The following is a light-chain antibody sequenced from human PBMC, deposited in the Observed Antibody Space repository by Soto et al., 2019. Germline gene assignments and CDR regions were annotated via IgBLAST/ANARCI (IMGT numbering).Light chain of an antibody. CDR3: NQYNHWPPWT. V-gene: IGKV3-15*01. Sequence: EIVRTQSPATLSVSPWERATLSFSASQSVSSNLDWYQQKPVQAPMLLIYGASTRAAGIPAWFSCIGSGTDFTLTISRLQSEDFAVYDFNQYNHWPPWTLGQVTKVEI. J-gene: IGKJ1*01. CDR2: GAS. CDR1: QSVSSN.